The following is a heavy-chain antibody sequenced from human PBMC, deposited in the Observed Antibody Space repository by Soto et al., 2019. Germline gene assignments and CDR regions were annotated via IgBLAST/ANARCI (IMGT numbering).Heavy chain of an antibody. J-gene: IGHJ4*02. CDR3: ATESGSTYGYFDY. D-gene: IGHD5-18*01. CDR1: GVSVSSDEYY. CDR2: ISNSGST. Sequence: PWDTLSLTCPVSGVSVSSDEYYWSWQRQSPGKGLEWIGYISNSGSTGYNPSLKTRLSMSVDRSKNQFTLRLTSVTAADTAVYFCATESGSTYGYFDYWGQGTQVTVSS. V-gene: IGHV4-30-4*02.